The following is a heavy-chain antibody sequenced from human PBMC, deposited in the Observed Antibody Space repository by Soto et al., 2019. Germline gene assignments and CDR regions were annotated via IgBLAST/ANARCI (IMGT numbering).Heavy chain of an antibody. CDR3: ARDEDEYLGLNH. J-gene: IGHJ5*02. CDR1: GGSVSSNSAA. V-gene: IGHV6-1*01. CDR2: TYYRSKWYN. Sequence: PSQTLSLTCAISGGSVSSNSAAWNCIRQSPSRGLEWLGRTYYRSKWYNDYTSSVKSRISINPDTSKNQFSLQLRSVTPEDTAVYYCARDEDEYLGLNHWGQGIPVTVSS. D-gene: IGHD2-2*01.